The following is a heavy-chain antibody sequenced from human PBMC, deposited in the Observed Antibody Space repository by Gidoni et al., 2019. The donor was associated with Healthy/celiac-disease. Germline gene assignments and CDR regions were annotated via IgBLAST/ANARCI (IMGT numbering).Heavy chain of an antibody. CDR3: ARLNQKKYSSSWAPDDY. CDR2: IIPIFGTA. J-gene: IGHJ4*02. D-gene: IGHD6-13*01. V-gene: IGHV1-69*01. Sequence: EVKKPGSSVKVSCKASGGPFSSYAISWVRQAPGQGLEWMGGIIPIFGTANYAQKIQGRVTITADESTSTAYMELSSLRSEDTAVDYCARLNQKKYSSSWAPDDYWGQGTLVTVSS. CDR1: GGPFSSYA.